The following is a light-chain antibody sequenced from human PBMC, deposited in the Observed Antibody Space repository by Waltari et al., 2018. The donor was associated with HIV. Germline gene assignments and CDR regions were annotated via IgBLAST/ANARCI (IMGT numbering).Light chain of an antibody. J-gene: IGKJ4*01. Sequence: VMTQSPAILSVSPGERATLSCRASQSVNNNLAWYQQIPGQAPRLLIYGASTRATGIPARFSGSGSGTEFTLTISSLQSEDFAVYYCQQYNNWLTFGGGTKVEIK. V-gene: IGKV3-15*01. CDR1: QSVNNN. CDR2: GAS. CDR3: QQYNNWLT.